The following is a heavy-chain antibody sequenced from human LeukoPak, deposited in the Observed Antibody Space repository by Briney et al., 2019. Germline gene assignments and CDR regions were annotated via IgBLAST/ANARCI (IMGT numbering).Heavy chain of an antibody. Sequence: GGSLGLSCAVSGFTFSSYSMNWVRQAPGKGLEWVSSITISSSNIYHAASVKGRSTFSRTTAKNSLYLQMNSLRAEETAVYYCARDVSYRGRASWFYPWGRGTLVTVFS. D-gene: IGHD3-16*02. V-gene: IGHV3-21*01. J-gene: IGHJ5*02. CDR2: ITISSSNI. CDR1: GFTFSSYS. CDR3: ARDVSYRGRASWFYP.